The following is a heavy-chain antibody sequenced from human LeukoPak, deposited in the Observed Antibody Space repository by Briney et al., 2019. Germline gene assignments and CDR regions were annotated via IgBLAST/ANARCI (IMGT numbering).Heavy chain of an antibody. V-gene: IGHV1-2*02. CDR3: ARQAVRSSGSSLYYFDY. Sequence: ASVKVSCKASGYTFTGYYMHWVRQAPGQGLEWMGWINPNSGGTNYAQKFQGRVTMTRDTSKNQFSLKLSSVTAADTAVYYCARQAVRSSGSSLYYFDYWGQGTLVTVSS. J-gene: IGHJ4*02. CDR2: INPNSGGT. D-gene: IGHD3-10*01. CDR1: GYTFTGYY.